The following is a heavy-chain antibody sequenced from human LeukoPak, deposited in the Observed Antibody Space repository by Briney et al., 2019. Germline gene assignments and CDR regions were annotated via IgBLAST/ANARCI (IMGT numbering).Heavy chain of an antibody. CDR1: LVDCSRYW. V-gene: IGHV3-7*03. J-gene: IGHJ4*02. CDR3: ARGRYVDWLFDY. D-gene: IGHD3-9*01. CDR2: IDEDGGVE. Sequence: GGSLRLSCAASLVDCSRYWMTCVRQAPGKGLEWGANIDEDGGVEYYVDSLKGRFTISRDNAKNSLYLQMNSLRVEDTAVYSCARGRYVDWLFDYWGQGTLVTVSS.